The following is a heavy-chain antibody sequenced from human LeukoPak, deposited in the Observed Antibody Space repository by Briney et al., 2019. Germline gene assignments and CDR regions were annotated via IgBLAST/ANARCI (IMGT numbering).Heavy chain of an antibody. CDR3: AGANPRKYCSGGSCSKMYYYYYGMDV. Sequence: SETLSLTCAVYGGSFSGYYWSWIRQPPGKGLEWIGEINHSGSTNYNPSLKSRVTISVDTSKNQFSLKLSSVTAADTAVYYCAGANPRKYCSGGSCSKMYYYYYGMDVWGQGTTVTVSS. D-gene: IGHD2-15*01. CDR2: INHSGST. J-gene: IGHJ6*02. CDR1: GGSFSGYY. V-gene: IGHV4-34*01.